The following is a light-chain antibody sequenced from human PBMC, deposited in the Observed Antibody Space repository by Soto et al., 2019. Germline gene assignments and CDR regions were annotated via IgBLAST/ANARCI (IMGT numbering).Light chain of an antibody. Sequence: EIVLTQSPATLSLSPGERATLSCRASRSVSSYLGWYQQKPGQAPRLLIYDTSNRATGIPARFSGSGSGTDVTLTISSLEPEDFAVYYCQHRSSWPLTFGGGTKVEIK. CDR1: RSVSSY. V-gene: IGKV3-11*01. J-gene: IGKJ4*01. CDR2: DTS. CDR3: QHRSSWPLT.